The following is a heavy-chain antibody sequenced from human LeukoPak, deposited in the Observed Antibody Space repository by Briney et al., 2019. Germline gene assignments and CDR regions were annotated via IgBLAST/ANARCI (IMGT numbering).Heavy chain of an antibody. CDR3: ARGSGCSSTSCYGYYYYYYMDV. CDR2: ILYTGST. D-gene: IGHD2-2*01. CDR1: SGSISTYY. V-gene: IGHV4-59*01. Sequence: SETLSLTCTVSSGSISTYYWTWIRQPPGKALEWIGNILYTGSTNYNPSLKSRLTISVDTSKKEFSLKLTSVTAADTAVYYCARGSGCSSTSCYGYYYYYYMDVWGKGTTVTVSS. J-gene: IGHJ6*03.